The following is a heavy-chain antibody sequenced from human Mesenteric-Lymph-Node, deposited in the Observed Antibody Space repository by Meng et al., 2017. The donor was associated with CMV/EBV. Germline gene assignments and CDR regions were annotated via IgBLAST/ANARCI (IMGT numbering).Heavy chain of an antibody. CDR3: AKPLTGERDY. J-gene: IGHJ4*02. V-gene: IGHV3-30*02. Sequence: GESLKISCAPSGFTFSNHGMHWVRQAPGKGLEWVAFIRPDGSNKYYADSVKGRFTISRDNSQSTLYMQMNSLRAEDTAVYYCAKPLTGERDYWGQGTLVTVSS. D-gene: IGHD7-27*01. CDR1: GFTFSNHG. CDR2: IRPDGSNK.